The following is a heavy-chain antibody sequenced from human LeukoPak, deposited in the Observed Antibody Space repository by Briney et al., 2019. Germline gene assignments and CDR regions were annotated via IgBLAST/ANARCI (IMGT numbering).Heavy chain of an antibody. D-gene: IGHD1-26*01. J-gene: IGHJ3*02. CDR2: IYYSGST. CDR1: GGSISSYY. V-gene: IGHV4-59*08. CDR3: VQVGSDAFDI. Sequence: SETLSLTCTVSGGSISSYYWSWIRQPPGKGLEWIGYIYYSGSTNYNPSLKSRVTISVDTSKNQSSLKLSSVTAADTAVYYCVQVGSDAFDIWGQGTMVTVSS.